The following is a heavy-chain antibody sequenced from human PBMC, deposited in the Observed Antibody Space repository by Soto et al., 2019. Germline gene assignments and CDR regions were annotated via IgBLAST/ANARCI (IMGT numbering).Heavy chain of an antibody. Sequence: PGGSLRLSCAASGFTFSSYAMHWVRQAPGKGLEWVAVIPYDGSNKYYADSVKGRFTISRDNSKNTLYLQMNSLRAEDTAVYYCARDLLSAFDIWGQGTMVTVSS. CDR1: GFTFSSYA. V-gene: IGHV3-30-3*01. CDR3: ARDLLSAFDI. CDR2: IPYDGSNK. J-gene: IGHJ3*02. D-gene: IGHD3-9*01.